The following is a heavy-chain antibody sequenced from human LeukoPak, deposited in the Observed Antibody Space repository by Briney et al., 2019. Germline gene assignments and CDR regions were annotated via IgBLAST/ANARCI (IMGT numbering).Heavy chain of an antibody. V-gene: IGHV3-13*01. D-gene: IGHD2-2*01. Sequence: PGGSLRLSCAASGFTFSSYDMHWVRQATGKGREWVSAIGTAGDTYYPGSVKGRFTISRENAKNSLYLQMNSLRAGDTAVYYCARAERYCSSTSCYVGGEGYAFDIWGQGTMVTVSS. CDR2: IGTAGDT. CDR1: GFTFSSYD. J-gene: IGHJ3*02. CDR3: ARAERYCSSTSCYVGGEGYAFDI.